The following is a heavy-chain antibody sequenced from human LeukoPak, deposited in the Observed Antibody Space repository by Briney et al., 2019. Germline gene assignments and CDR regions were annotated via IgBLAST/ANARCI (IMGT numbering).Heavy chain of an antibody. CDR2: INPSGGST. CDR3: ASSAWFGELSRIDAFDI. CDR1: GYTFTSYY. V-gene: IGHV1-46*01. D-gene: IGHD3-10*01. Sequence: ASVKVSCKASGYTFTSYYMHWVRQAPGQGLEWMGIINPSGGSTSYAQKFQGRVTMTTDTSTNTAYMELRSLRSEDTAVYYCASSAWFGELSRIDAFDIWGQGTMVTVSS. J-gene: IGHJ3*02.